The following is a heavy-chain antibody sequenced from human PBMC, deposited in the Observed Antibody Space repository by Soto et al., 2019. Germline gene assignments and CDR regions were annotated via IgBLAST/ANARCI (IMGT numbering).Heavy chain of an antibody. V-gene: IGHV3-23*01. Sequence: PGGSLRLSCAASGFTFSSYAMSWVRQAPGKGLEWVSAISGSGGSTYYADSVKGRFTISRDNSKNTLYLQMNSLRAEDTAVYYCAKDGIWFGSQYNWFDPWGQGTLVTVSS. J-gene: IGHJ5*02. D-gene: IGHD3-10*01. CDR1: GFTFSSYA. CDR2: ISGSGGST. CDR3: AKDGIWFGSQYNWFDP.